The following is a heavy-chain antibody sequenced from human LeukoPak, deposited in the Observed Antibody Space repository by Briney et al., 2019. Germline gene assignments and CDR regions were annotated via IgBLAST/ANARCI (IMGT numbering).Heavy chain of an antibody. D-gene: IGHD2-2*01. J-gene: IGHJ6*02. V-gene: IGHV5-51*01. CDR3: ARTPRYCSSTSCHYYYGMDV. Sequence: GESLKISCKGSGYSFTSYWIGWVRQMPGKGLEWMGIIYPGDSDTRYSPSFQGQVAISADKSISTAYLQWSSLKASDTAMYYCARTPRYCSSTSCHYYYGMDVWGRGTTVTVSS. CDR2: IYPGDSDT. CDR1: GYSFTSYW.